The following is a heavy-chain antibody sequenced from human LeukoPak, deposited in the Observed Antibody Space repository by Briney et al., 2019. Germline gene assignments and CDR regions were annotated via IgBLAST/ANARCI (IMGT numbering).Heavy chain of an antibody. CDR1: EFTFNNYA. V-gene: IGHV3-53*01. CDR2: IYSGGST. CDR3: ARDGDSSGYYYFDY. D-gene: IGHD3-22*01. J-gene: IGHJ4*02. Sequence: PGGSLRLSCAASEFTFNNYAVSWVRQAPGKGLEWVSVIYSGGSTYYADSVKGRFTISRDNSKNTLYLQMNSLRAEDTAVYYCARDGDSSGYYYFDYWGQGTLVTVSS.